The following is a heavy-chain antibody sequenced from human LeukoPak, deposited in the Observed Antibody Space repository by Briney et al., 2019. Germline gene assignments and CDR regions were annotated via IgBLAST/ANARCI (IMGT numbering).Heavy chain of an antibody. D-gene: IGHD5-18*01. Sequence: GGSLRLSSAASGFTFSSYWMSWVRQAPGKGLEWVANIKQDGSEKYYVDSVKGRFTISRDNAKNSLYLQMNSLRAEDTAVYYCAKGYSYGRFDYWGQGTLVTVSS. CDR1: GFTFSSYW. J-gene: IGHJ4*02. CDR2: IKQDGSEK. CDR3: AKGYSYGRFDY. V-gene: IGHV3-7*03.